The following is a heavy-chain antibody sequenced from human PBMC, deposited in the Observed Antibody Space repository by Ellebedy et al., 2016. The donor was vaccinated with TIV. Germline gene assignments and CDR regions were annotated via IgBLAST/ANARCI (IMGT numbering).Heavy chain of an antibody. D-gene: IGHD3-10*01. V-gene: IGHV3-7*01. Sequence: GESLKISXAASGFTFSSYWMSWVRQAPGKGLEWVANIKQDGSEKYYVDSVKGRFTISRDNAKNSLYLQMNSLRAEDTAVYYCARVTTMVRGVSNYWGQGTLVTVSS. CDR2: IKQDGSEK. CDR3: ARVTTMVRGVSNY. CDR1: GFTFSSYW. J-gene: IGHJ4*02.